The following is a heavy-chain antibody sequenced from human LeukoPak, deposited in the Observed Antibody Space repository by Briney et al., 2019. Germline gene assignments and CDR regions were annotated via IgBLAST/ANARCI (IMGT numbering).Heavy chain of an antibody. Sequence: GGSLRLSCVASGFTFSYYTMNWVRQAPGKGLEWVSSISSSSSYIYYADSVRGRVTISRDNAKNSLYLQMNSLRAEDTALYYCARVMVGATLDYWGQGTLVTVSS. CDR1: GFTFSYYT. CDR3: ARVMVGATLDY. J-gene: IGHJ4*02. V-gene: IGHV3-21*04. D-gene: IGHD1-26*01. CDR2: ISSSSSYI.